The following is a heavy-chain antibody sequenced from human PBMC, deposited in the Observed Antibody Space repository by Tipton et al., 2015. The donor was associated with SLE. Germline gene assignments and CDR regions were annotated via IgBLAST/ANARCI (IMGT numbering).Heavy chain of an antibody. CDR2: IYYSGST. V-gene: IGHV4-59*08. CDR1: GGSISSYY. CDR3: ARSSRGAAAGFDY. Sequence: LRLSCTVSGGSISSYYWSWIRQPPGKGLEWIGHIYYSGSTNYNPSLKSRVTISVDTSKNQFSLKLSSVTAADTAVYYCARSSRGAAAGFDYWGQGTLITVSS. D-gene: IGHD6-13*01. J-gene: IGHJ4*02.